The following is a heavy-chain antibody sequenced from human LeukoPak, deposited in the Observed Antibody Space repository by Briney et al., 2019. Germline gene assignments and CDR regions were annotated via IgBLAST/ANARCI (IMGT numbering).Heavy chain of an antibody. J-gene: IGHJ6*03. CDR2: IYPGDSDT. V-gene: IGHV5-51*01. CDR1: GYSFTSYW. D-gene: IGHD3-10*01. Sequence: GESLKISCKGSGYSFTSYWIGWVRQMPGRGLEWMGIIYPGDSDTRYSPFFQGQVTISADKSISTAYLQWSSLKASDTAMYYCARNGISGYYYMDVWGKGTTVTVSS. CDR3: ARNGISGYYYMDV.